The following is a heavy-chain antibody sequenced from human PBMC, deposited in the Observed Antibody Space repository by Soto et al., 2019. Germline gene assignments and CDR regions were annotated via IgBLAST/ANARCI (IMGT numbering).Heavy chain of an antibody. CDR1: GGSVSSGSYF. Sequence: QVQLQESGPGLVKPSETLSLTCTVSGGSVSSGSYFWSWIRQPPGKGLEWIGYIYYSGSTNYNPSLKSRVTISVDTSKNQFSLKLSSVTAADTAVYYCARGPIAVAGTLPGYWGQGPLVTVSS. CDR2: IYYSGST. J-gene: IGHJ4*02. V-gene: IGHV4-61*01. CDR3: ARGPIAVAGTLPGY. D-gene: IGHD6-19*01.